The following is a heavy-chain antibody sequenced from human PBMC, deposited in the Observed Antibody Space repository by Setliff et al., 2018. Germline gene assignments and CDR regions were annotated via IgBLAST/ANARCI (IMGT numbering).Heavy chain of an antibody. Sequence: LSLTCAVSGYSISSGYYWGWIRQAPGKGLEWIASIYRSGSTYYNPSLKSRVTISVDTSKNQFPLKLSSVTASDTAVYYCARQLCSSGYCYATTFDYWGQGTLVTSPQ. CDR3: ARQLCSSGYCYATTFDY. V-gene: IGHV4-38-2*01. J-gene: IGHJ4*02. CDR1: GYSISSGYY. D-gene: IGHD3-22*01. CDR2: IYRSGST.